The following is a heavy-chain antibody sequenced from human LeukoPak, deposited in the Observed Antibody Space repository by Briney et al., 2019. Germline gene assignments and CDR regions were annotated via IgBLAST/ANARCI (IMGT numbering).Heavy chain of an antibody. D-gene: IGHD6-6*01. V-gene: IGHV3-23*01. Sequence: GGSLRLSCAASGFTFSNYAMSWVRQSLGKGLEWISTISGSGGSTYYADSVKGRFTISRDFSKNTLYLQMNSLRAEDTAVYFCAKDAQFSTSTRYFDSWGQGTLVTVSS. CDR1: GFTFSNYA. CDR2: ISGSGGST. CDR3: AKDAQFSTSTRYFDS. J-gene: IGHJ4*02.